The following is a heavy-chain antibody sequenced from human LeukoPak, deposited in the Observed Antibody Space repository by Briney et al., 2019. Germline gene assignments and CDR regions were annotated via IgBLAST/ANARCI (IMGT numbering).Heavy chain of an antibody. CDR3: AKGVSRGVDPTGLEY. CDR2: ISYDGSNK. Sequence: QSGGSLRLSCAASGLIFSRDGMHWVRQAPGKGLEWVAVISYDGSNKYYADSVKGRFTISRDNSKNTLYLQMNSLRAEDTAVYCCAKGVSRGVDPTGLEYWGQGTLVTVSS. J-gene: IGHJ4*02. CDR1: GLIFSRDG. V-gene: IGHV3-30*18. D-gene: IGHD1-1*01.